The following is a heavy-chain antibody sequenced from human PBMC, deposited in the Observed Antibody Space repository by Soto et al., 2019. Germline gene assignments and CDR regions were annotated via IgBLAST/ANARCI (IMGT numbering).Heavy chain of an antibody. Sequence: PSETLSLTCTVSGGSISSYYWSWIRQPPGNGLEWIGYIYYCGSTNYNPSLKSRVTISVDTSKNQFSLKLSSVTAADTAVYYCASSIAARPGYFDYWGQGTLVTVSS. CDR2: IYYCGST. D-gene: IGHD6-6*01. V-gene: IGHV4-59*01. CDR1: GGSISSYY. CDR3: ASSIAARPGYFDY. J-gene: IGHJ4*02.